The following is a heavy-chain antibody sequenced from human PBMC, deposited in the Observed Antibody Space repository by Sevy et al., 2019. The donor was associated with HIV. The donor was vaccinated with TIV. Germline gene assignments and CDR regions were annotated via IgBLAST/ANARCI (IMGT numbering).Heavy chain of an antibody. CDR1: GGSISSGSYY. Sequence: SETLSLTCTVSGGSISSGSYYWSWIRQPAGKGLEWIGRIYTSGSTNYNPSLKSRVTMSVDTSKNRFSLKLSSVTAADTAVYYCARDGALYSNLRKYYYYGMDVWGQGTTVTVSS. CDR2: IYTSGST. J-gene: IGHJ6*02. V-gene: IGHV4-61*02. D-gene: IGHD4-4*01. CDR3: ARDGALYSNLRKYYYYGMDV.